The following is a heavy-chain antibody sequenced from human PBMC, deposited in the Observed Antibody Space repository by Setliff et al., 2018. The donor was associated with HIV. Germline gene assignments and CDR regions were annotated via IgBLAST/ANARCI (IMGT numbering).Heavy chain of an antibody. D-gene: IGHD2-8*01. V-gene: IGHV3-73*01. CDR1: GFTFSGAE. Sequence: GGSLRLSCAASGFTFSGAEIHWVRQASGKGLEWVGRIRSKADKYATDYGASAKGRFIISRDDSKKTAYLQMSSLRAEDTAMYYCLLPCTSGWHNWADPWGQGTLVTVSS. CDR3: LLPCTSGWHNWADP. J-gene: IGHJ5*02. CDR2: IRSKADKYAT.